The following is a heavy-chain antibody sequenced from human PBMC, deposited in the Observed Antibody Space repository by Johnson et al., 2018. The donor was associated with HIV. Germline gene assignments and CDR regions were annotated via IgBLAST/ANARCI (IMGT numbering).Heavy chain of an antibody. D-gene: IGHD1-26*01. CDR3: GKVRVRYSGSAGGAFHM. V-gene: IGHV3-23*04. CDR2: ISGIGGGT. J-gene: IGHJ3*02. CDR1: GFTFSSYA. Sequence: VQLVESGGGLVQPGGSLRLSCAASGFTFSSYAMSWVRQAPGKGLGWVSAISGIGGGTNYADPVKGRFTISRDNSKTTLYLQMNGLRAEDPAVDYCGKVRVRYSGSAGGAFHMGGQGTMVTVSS.